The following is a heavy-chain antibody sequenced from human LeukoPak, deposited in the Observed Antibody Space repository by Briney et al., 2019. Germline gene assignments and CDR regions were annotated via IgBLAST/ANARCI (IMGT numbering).Heavy chain of an antibody. CDR2: ISWNSGSI. J-gene: IGHJ3*02. Sequence: GGSLRLPCAASGFSFGDYAMHWVRQAPGKGLEWVSAISWNSGSIGYADFVKGRFTISRDNAKNSLYLQMNSLRAEDTALYYCAKIPAPNYGDYLGTFDIWGQGTMVTVPS. V-gene: IGHV3-9*01. CDR3: AKIPAPNYGDYLGTFDI. CDR1: GFSFGDYA. D-gene: IGHD4-17*01.